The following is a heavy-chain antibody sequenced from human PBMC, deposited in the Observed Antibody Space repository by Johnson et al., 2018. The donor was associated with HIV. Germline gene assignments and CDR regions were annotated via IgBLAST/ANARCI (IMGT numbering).Heavy chain of an antibody. Sequence: VQLVESGGGLVQPGGSLRLSCAASGFTFSSNYMRWVRQAPGKGLEWVSGISGSGGSTYYADSVKGRFTISRDNSKNTLYLQMNSLRAEDTAVYYCAREKTTADAFDIWGQGTMVTVSS. J-gene: IGHJ3*02. D-gene: IGHD4-11*01. CDR3: AREKTTADAFDI. V-gene: IGHV3-23*04. CDR2: ISGSGGST. CDR1: GFTFSSNY.